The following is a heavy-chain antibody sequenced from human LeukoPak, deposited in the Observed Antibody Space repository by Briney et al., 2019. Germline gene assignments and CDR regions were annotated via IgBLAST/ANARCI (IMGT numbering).Heavy chain of an antibody. J-gene: IGHJ4*02. V-gene: IGHV5-10-1*01. CDR3: ARHSGGSGSYYNLPFDY. D-gene: IGHD3-10*01. CDR1: GYSFTSYW. Sequence: GESLRISCKGSGYSFTSYWISWVGQMPGKGLEWMGRIDPSDSYTNYSPSFQGHVTISADKSISTAYLQWSSLKASDTAMYYCARHSGGSGSYYNLPFDYWGQGTLVTVSS. CDR2: IDPSDSYT.